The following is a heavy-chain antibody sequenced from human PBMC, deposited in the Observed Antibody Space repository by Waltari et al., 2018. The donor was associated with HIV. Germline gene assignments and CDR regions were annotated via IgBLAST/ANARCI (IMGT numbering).Heavy chain of an antibody. D-gene: IGHD6-13*01. CDR1: GFTFSDYS. CDR2: ISCSGSFI. V-gene: IGHV3-21*02. J-gene: IGHJ5*02. CDR3: ARDSRGTSWSLNWFDP. Sequence: EVQLVDSGGGLVKPGGSLRLSCAASGFTFSDYSMNWVRQSPGKGLGWVLSISCSGSFIYYADSVKGRFTISRDNAQNSMYLQMNNLRADDSAMYYCARDSRGTSWSLNWFDPWGQGTLVTVSS.